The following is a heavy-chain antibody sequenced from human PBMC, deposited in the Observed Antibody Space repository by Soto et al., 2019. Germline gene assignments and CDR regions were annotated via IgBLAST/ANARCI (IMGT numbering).Heavy chain of an antibody. J-gene: IGHJ4*02. CDR3: ARARYCTDGSCYFDC. D-gene: IGHD2-8*01. CDR2: IKYDENER. CDR1: GLTFTNYW. Sequence: GGSLRLSCTASGLTFTNYWMSWVRQAPGKGLEWVANIKYDENERYYMDSVKGRFTISRDNAKNSLHLQMNSLRAEDTAVYYCARARYCTDGSCYFDCWGQGTLVTVSS. V-gene: IGHV3-7*04.